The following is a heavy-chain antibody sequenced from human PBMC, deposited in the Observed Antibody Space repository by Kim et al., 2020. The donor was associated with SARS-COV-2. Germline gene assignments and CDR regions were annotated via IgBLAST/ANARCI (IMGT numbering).Heavy chain of an antibody. J-gene: IGHJ3*02. V-gene: IGHV1-69*13. CDR1: GGTFSSYA. D-gene: IGHD3-22*01. CDR2: IIPIFGTA. Sequence: SVKVSCKASGGTFSSYAISWVRQAPGQGLEWMGGIIPIFGTANYAQKFQGRVTITADESTSTAYMELSSLRSEDTAVYYCARDSGYDSSGGDAFEIWGQGTMVTGSS. CDR3: ARDSGYDSSGGDAFEI.